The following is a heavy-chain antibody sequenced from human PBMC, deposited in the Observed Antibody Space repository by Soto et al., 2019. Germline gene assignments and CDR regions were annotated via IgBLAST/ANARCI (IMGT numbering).Heavy chain of an antibody. CDR2: VYNSGST. V-gene: IGHV4-59*01. J-gene: IGHJ4*02. CDR1: GGSISSNY. D-gene: IGHD6-13*01. CDR3: ARYRREAVAGYTLDN. Sequence: SETLSLTCTVSGGSISSNYWTWIRQPPGKGLEWIGYVYNSGSTNYNPSLKSRVTISEDTSKSQFSLKVNSMTAADTAVYYCARYRREAVAGYTLDNWGQGXLVTVSA.